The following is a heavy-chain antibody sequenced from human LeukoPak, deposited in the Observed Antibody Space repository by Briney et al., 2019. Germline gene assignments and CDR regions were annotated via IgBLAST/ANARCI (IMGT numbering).Heavy chain of an antibody. J-gene: IGHJ4*02. V-gene: IGHV4-59*01. CDR2: IYYSGST. Sequence: SETLSPTCTVSGGSISSYYWSWIRQPPGKGLEWIGYIYYSGSTNYNPSLKSRVTISVDTSKNQFSLKLSSVTAADTAVYYCAEGYSYDYWGQGTLVTVSS. D-gene: IGHD5-18*01. CDR1: GGSISSYY. CDR3: AEGYSYDY.